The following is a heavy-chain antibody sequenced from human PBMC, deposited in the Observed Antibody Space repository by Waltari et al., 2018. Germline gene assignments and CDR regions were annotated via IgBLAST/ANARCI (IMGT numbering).Heavy chain of an antibody. CDR1: GFSFSDYD. CDR2: MSSSVRNV. Sequence: VDLVESGGGLVKPGGSLRLSCAVSGFSFSDYDMTWVRQAPGRGLDGIPYMSSSVRNVVYPESFKGRFTISRDNAKNSLYLQMNSLRVDDTAVYYCAIGEDTAVLRGYWGQGTLVTVSS. V-gene: IGHV3-11*01. CDR3: AIGEDTAVLRGY. D-gene: IGHD5-18*01. J-gene: IGHJ4*02.